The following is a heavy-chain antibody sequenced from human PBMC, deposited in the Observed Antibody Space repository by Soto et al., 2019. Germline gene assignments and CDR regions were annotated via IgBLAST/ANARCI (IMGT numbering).Heavy chain of an antibody. V-gene: IGHV3-9*01. CDR2: ISWNSGSI. CDR1: GFTFDDYA. Sequence: EVQLVESGGGVVQPGRSLRLSCAASGFTFDDYAMHWVRQAPGKGLEWVSGISWNSGSIGYADSVKGRFTISRDNAKNSLYLQMNSLRAEDTALYYCANSRFYPCGQGTLVTVSS. CDR3: ANSRFYP. J-gene: IGHJ5*02.